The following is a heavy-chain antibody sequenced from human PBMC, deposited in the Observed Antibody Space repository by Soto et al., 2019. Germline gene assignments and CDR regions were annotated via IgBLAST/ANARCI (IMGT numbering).Heavy chain of an antibody. CDR1: GYTFTGHY. J-gene: IGHJ4*02. CDR2: INPYTGGT. V-gene: IGHV1-2*02. Sequence: GASVKVSCKASGYTFTGHYMHWVRQAPGQGLEWMGWINPYTGGTKYARKFHGRVTMTRDMSISTAYLEVDRLTSDDTAVYFCARGRLSSSALPLFDNWGQGTLVTVSS. D-gene: IGHD6-13*01. CDR3: ARGRLSSSALPLFDN.